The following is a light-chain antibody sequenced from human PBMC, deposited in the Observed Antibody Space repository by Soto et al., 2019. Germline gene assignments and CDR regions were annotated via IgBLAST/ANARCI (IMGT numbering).Light chain of an antibody. Sequence: QSVLTQPPSASGSPGQSVTISCTGTSSDIGNSNHVSWYQQHPGKAPKLIIYEVTERPSGVPDRFSGSKSANTASLTVSGLQADDEADYYCTSYAGSDTDVFGAGTKLTVL. CDR2: EVT. V-gene: IGLV2-8*01. J-gene: IGLJ1*01. CDR3: TSYAGSDTDV. CDR1: SSDIGNSNH.